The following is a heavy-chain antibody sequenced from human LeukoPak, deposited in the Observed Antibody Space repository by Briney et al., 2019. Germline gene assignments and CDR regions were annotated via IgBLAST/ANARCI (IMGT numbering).Heavy chain of an antibody. CDR3: ATSLDSNVLLWFGESLGGPNWFDP. V-gene: IGHV3-64*04. CDR1: GFTFSSYA. J-gene: IGHJ5*02. Sequence: PGGSLTLSCSASGFTFSSYAMHWVRQAPGKGLEYVSAIVSNAGSTYYAGSVKGRFTISRDNSKNTLYLQMDSLRAEDTAVYYCATSLDSNVLLWFGESLGGPNWFDPWGQGTLVTVSS. CDR2: IVSNAGST. D-gene: IGHD3-10*01.